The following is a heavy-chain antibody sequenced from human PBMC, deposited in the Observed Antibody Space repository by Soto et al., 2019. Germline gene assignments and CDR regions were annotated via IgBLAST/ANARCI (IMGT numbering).Heavy chain of an antibody. Sequence: GGSLRLSCAASGFTFSSYGMHWVRQAPGKGLEWVAVIWYDGSNKYYADSVKGRFTISRDNSKNTLYLQMNRLRAEDTAVYYCARDFDDSYGMDVWGQGTTVTVSS. CDR3: ARDFDDSYGMDV. D-gene: IGHD3-3*01. J-gene: IGHJ6*02. CDR2: IWYDGSNK. CDR1: GFTFSSYG. V-gene: IGHV3-33*01.